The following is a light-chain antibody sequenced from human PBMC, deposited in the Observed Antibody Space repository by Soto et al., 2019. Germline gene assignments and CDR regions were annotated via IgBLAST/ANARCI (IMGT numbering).Light chain of an antibody. CDR1: QTVSSNY. Sequence: EIVLTQSPGTLSLSPGERATLSCRASQTVSSNYLAWYQQKPGQGPSLLIYGASSRATGIPDRFSGSGSGTDFTLTISRLEPEDFGMYYCQRYGSSAPITFGQGTRVEFE. CDR3: QRYGSSAPIT. J-gene: IGKJ5*01. V-gene: IGKV3-20*01. CDR2: GAS.